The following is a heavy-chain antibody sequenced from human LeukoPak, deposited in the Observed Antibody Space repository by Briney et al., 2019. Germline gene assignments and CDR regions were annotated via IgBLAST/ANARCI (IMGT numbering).Heavy chain of an antibody. CDR3: ARISYGSGSYLMYYFDY. CDR2: IYSGGST. V-gene: IGHV3-66*01. CDR1: GFTVSSNY. D-gene: IGHD3-10*01. Sequence: PGGTLRLSCAASGFTVSSNYMSWVRQAPGKGLEGVSVIYSGGSTYYADSGKGRFTISRDNSKNTLYLQMNSLRAEDTAVYYCARISYGSGSYLMYYFDYWGQGTLVTVSS. J-gene: IGHJ4*02.